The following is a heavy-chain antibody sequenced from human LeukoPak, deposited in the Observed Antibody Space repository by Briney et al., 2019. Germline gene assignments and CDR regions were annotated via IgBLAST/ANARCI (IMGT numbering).Heavy chain of an antibody. CDR2: IQQDGTEK. CDR1: GFTFTTYW. CDR3: GRGHWGLDS. Sequence: PGESLRLSCAASGFTFTTYWMSWVRQAPGKGLEWVANIQQDGTEKYYADSVKGRFTISRDNAKNSLYLQMNSLRVEDTAVYYCGRGHWGLDSWGQGTLVSVSS. D-gene: IGHD7-27*01. J-gene: IGHJ4*02. V-gene: IGHV3-7*01.